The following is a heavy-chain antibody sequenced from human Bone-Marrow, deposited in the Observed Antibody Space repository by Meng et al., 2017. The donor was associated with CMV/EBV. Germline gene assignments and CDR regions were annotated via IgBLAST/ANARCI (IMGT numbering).Heavy chain of an antibody. CDR2: ISSSSSYI. CDR3: ARDGYSSSWYYYYGMDV. J-gene: IGHJ6*02. CDR1: GFTFSSYS. V-gene: IGHV3-21*01. Sequence: GESLKISCAASGFTFSSYSMNWVRQAPGKGLEWVSSISSSSSYIYYADSVKGRFTISRDNAKNSLYLQMNSLRAEDTAVYYCARDGYSSSWYYYYGMDVWGQGTTVTV. D-gene: IGHD6-13*01.